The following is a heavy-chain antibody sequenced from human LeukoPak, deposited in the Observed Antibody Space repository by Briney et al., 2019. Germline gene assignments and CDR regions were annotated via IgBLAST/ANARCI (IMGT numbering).Heavy chain of an antibody. D-gene: IGHD3-22*01. Sequence: GESLKISCKGSGYSFTSYWIGWVRQMPGKGLEWMGIIYPGDSDTRYSPSFQGQVTISADKSISTAYLQWSSLKASDTAMYYCARKAYYYDSSGPKNLGFYYFDYWGQGTLVTVSS. CDR3: ARKAYYYDSSGPKNLGFYYFDY. CDR2: IYPGDSDT. V-gene: IGHV5-51*01. J-gene: IGHJ4*02. CDR1: GYSFTSYW.